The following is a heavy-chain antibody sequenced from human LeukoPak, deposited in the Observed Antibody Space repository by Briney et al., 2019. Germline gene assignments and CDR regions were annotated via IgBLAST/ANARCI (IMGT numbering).Heavy chain of an antibody. CDR2: IYYSGST. CDR1: GGSISSYY. J-gene: IGHJ4*02. Sequence: SETLSLTCTVSGGSISSYYLSWIRQPPGKGLEWIGYIYYSGSTIYNPSLKSRVTISVDTSKNQFSLKLSSVTAADTVVYYCARDRAYYGSGTFDYWGQGTLVTVSS. CDR3: ARDRAYYGSGTFDY. V-gene: IGHV4-59*01. D-gene: IGHD3-10*01.